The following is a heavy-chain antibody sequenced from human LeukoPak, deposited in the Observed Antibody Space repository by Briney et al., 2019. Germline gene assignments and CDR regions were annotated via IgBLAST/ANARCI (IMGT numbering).Heavy chain of an antibody. J-gene: IGHJ5*02. CDR2: ISAYNGNT. Sequence: ASVKVSCKASGYTFTSYGISWVRQAPGQGLEWMGWISAYNGNTNYAQKLQGRVTMTTDTSTSTAYMELRSLSSDDTAVYYCARAVAGLVSRWFDPWGQGTLVTVSS. D-gene: IGHD6-19*01. CDR1: GYTFTSYG. CDR3: ARAVAGLVSRWFDP. V-gene: IGHV1-18*01.